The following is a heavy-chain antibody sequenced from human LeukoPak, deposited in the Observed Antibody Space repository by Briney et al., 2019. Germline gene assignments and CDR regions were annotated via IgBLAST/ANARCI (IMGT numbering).Heavy chain of an antibody. CDR1: GGTFRNDA. Sequence: ASVKVSWKASGGTFRNDALSWVRQAPGQGLEWMGGIIPIFDTPNYAQKFQGRVTITADESTSTGYMELSSLRSEDTAIYYCARGRETYYYDNSGYVFDYWGQGTLVTVSS. J-gene: IGHJ4*02. D-gene: IGHD3-22*01. CDR3: ARGRETYYYDNSGYVFDY. CDR2: IIPIFDTP. V-gene: IGHV1-69*01.